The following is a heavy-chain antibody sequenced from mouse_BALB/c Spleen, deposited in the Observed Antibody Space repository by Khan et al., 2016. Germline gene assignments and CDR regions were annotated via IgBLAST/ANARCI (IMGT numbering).Heavy chain of an antibody. CDR1: GFTFSSYG. Sequence: EVELVASGGDLVKPGGSLKLSCAASGFTFSSYGMSWVRQTPDKRLEWVATINNGGSYTYYPDSVKGRFTISRDNAKNTLYLQMSSLKSEDTAMYYCARLTGAYWGQGTLVTVSA. CDR2: INNGGSYT. V-gene: IGHV5-6*01. J-gene: IGHJ3*01. CDR3: ARLTGAY. D-gene: IGHD4-1*01.